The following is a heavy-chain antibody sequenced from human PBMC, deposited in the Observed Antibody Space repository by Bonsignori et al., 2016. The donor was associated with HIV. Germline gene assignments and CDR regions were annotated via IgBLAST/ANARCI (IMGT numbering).Heavy chain of an antibody. CDR1: GFTFTSSA. D-gene: IGHD2-15*01. V-gene: IGHV1-58*01. Sequence: SVKVSCKASGFTFTSSAVQWVRQARGQRLEWIGGIVVGSGNTNYAQKFQERVTITRDMSTSTAYMELSSLRSEDTAVYYCAADGGYCSGGSCYFGAFDIWGPRDNGHRLL. CDR2: IVVGSGNT. CDR3: AADGGYCSGGSCYFGAFDI. J-gene: IGHJ3*02.